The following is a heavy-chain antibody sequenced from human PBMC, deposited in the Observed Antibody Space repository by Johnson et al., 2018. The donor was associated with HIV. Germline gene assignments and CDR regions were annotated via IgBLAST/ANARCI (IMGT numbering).Heavy chain of an antibody. V-gene: IGHV3-20*04. CDR2: INWNGGRT. CDR3: ARGGYGEVFDI. Sequence: VQLVESGGGVVRPGGSLRLSCAASGFTFDDYGMSWVRQAPGKGLEWVSGINWNGGRTNYADYVKGRFTISRDNSKNTLYLQMNSLRAEDTAVYYCARGGYGEVFDIWGQGTMVTVSS. CDR1: GFTFDDYG. J-gene: IGHJ3*02. D-gene: IGHD4-17*01.